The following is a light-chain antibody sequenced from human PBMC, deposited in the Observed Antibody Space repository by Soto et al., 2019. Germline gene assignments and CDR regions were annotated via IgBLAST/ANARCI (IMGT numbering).Light chain of an antibody. CDR3: QSYDRSLSGSVV. V-gene: IGLV1-40*01. Sequence: QAVATRRPSLSGAQGQRFPIPCIGSSPNLGPGYDVHWYQQLPGTAPKLPIYGNSNRPSGVPDRFSGSKSGTSASLAITGLQAEDEADYYCQSYDRSLSGSVVFGGGTKLTVL. J-gene: IGLJ2*01. CDR1: SPNLGPGYD. CDR2: GNS.